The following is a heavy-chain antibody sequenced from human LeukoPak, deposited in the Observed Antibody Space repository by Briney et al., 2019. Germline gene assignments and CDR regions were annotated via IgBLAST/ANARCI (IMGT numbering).Heavy chain of an antibody. CDR3: AKVAAPYYFGSGSSYAFDI. J-gene: IGHJ3*02. D-gene: IGHD3-10*01. CDR1: GFTFSHAW. V-gene: IGHV3-30*18. CDR2: ISYDGNNK. Sequence: GGSLRLSCTASGFTFSHAWMTWVRQAPGKGLEWVAVISYDGNNKYYADSMKGRFTISRDNSKNTLYLQMNSLRAEDTAVYYCAKVAAPYYFGSGSSYAFDIWGQGTMVTVSS.